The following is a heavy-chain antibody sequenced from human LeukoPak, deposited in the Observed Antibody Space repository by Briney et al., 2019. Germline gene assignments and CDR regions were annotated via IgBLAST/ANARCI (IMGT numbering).Heavy chain of an antibody. Sequence: GASVKVSCKASGYTFTGCFIHYVRQAPGQGLEWMGWIDPNSDNIRYSETFKDRVTITRDTSTNTAYMELSWLGSDDTAVYYCARSAYNYGYVYFDHWGQGTLVIVSS. CDR3: ARSAYNYGYVYFDH. J-gene: IGHJ4*02. CDR2: IDPNSDNI. V-gene: IGHV1-2*02. CDR1: GYTFTGCF. D-gene: IGHD5-18*01.